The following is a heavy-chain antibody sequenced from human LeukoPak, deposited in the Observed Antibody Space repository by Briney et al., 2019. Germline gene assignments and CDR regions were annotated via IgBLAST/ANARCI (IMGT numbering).Heavy chain of an antibody. CDR3: AELGITMIGGV. V-gene: IGHV3-48*04. J-gene: IGHJ6*04. D-gene: IGHD3-10*02. CDR1: GFTFSSYS. CDR2: ISGSSSTI. Sequence: GGSLRLSCAASGFTFSSYSMNWVRQAPGKGLEWVSYISGSSSTIYYADSVKGRFTISRDNAKNSLYLQMNSLRAEDTAVYYCAELGITMIGGVWGRGTTVTISS.